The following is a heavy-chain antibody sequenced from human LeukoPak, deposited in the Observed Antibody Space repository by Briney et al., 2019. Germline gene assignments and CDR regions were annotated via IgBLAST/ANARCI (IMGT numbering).Heavy chain of an antibody. V-gene: IGHV3-23*01. J-gene: IGHJ6*02. Sequence: GGSLRLSCAASGFTFTTYAMSWVRQAPGKGLEWVSSVSKSDGTTYYADSVKGRLTISRDNSKNTLHLQMNGLRAEDTAVYYGARGSYGMDVWGQGTTVTVSS. CDR2: VSKSDGTT. CDR1: GFTFTTYA. CDR3: ARGSYGMDV.